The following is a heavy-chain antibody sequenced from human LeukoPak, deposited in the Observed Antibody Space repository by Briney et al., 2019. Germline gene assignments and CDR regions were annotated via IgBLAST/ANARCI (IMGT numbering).Heavy chain of an antibody. Sequence: PGGSLRLSCEDSGFTFRSYEMNWVRQAPGKGLEWIAYLSSSGSAFSYADSVKGRFTIASDNAKNSVYLEMNSLRADDTAVYYCARSARLMKGVVEVTALDDWGQGTLVTVSS. D-gene: IGHD3-3*01. CDR1: GFTFRSYE. V-gene: IGHV3-48*03. CDR3: ARSARLMKGVVEVTALDD. CDR2: LSSSGSAF. J-gene: IGHJ4*02.